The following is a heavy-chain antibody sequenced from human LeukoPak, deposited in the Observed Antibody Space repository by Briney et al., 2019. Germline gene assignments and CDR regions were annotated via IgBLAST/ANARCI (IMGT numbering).Heavy chain of an antibody. V-gene: IGHV3-48*01. CDR1: GFNFQTYN. CDR2: ISGSSRTI. Sequence: GGSLRLSCAASGFNFQTYNVNWVRQTPGRGLEWISSISGSSRTIYYADSVKGRFTISRDNSKNTLYLQMNSLRAEDTAVYYCAKEEISDYYDSSGYYSSAFDIWGQGTMVTVSS. CDR3: AKEEISDYYDSSGYYSSAFDI. J-gene: IGHJ3*02. D-gene: IGHD3-22*01.